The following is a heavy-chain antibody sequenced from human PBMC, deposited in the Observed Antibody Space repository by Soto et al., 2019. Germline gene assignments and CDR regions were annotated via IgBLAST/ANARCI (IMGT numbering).Heavy chain of an antibody. V-gene: IGHV3-23*01. D-gene: IGHD3-10*01. J-gene: IGHJ6*02. Sequence: GGSLRLSCAAPGFTFSSYAMSWVRQAPGKGLEWVSAISGSGGSTYYADSVRGRFTISRDNSKNTLYLQMNSLRAEDTAVYYCAKDRGYYGSGSYGGEIYYYYGMDVWGQGTTVTVSS. CDR3: AKDRGYYGSGSYGGEIYYYYGMDV. CDR2: ISGSGGST. CDR1: GFTFSSYA.